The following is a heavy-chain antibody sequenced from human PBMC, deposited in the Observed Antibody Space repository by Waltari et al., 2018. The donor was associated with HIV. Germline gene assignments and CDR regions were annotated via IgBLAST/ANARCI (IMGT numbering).Heavy chain of an antibody. CDR2: INRDGRVK. CDR3: AKENGRGWDFDT. V-gene: IGHV3-23*01. CDR1: AFNVNIYD. D-gene: IGHD6-19*01. J-gene: IGHJ4*02. Sequence: EVLLLASGGGLVQPGGSLRLSCVGSAFNVNIYDMSWVRQAQGKGLEWVSGINRDGRVKYYADSVKGRFTIYRDESKNTLYLEMNSLRAGDTGFYYCAKENGRGWDFDTWGQGVLVTVSS.